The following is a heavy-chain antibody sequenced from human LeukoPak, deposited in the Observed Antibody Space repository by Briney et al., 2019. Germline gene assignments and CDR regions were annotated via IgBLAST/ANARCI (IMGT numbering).Heavy chain of an antibody. J-gene: IGHJ4*02. CDR3: ARDLTAMVSLFGI. D-gene: IGHD5-18*01. V-gene: IGHV1-2*02. CDR2: INPNSGGT. CDR1: GYTFTSYD. Sequence: ASVRVSCKASGYTFTSYDINWVRQATGQGLEWMGWINPNSGGTNYALKFQGRVTMTRDTSISTAYMELSRLRSDDTAVYYCARDLTAMVSLFGIWGQGTLVTVSS.